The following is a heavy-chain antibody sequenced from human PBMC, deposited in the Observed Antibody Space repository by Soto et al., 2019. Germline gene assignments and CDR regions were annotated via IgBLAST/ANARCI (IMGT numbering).Heavy chain of an antibody. CDR3: ARSWGSSPYDY. CDR1: GGSFSGYY. D-gene: IGHD6-13*01. V-gene: IGHV4-34*01. J-gene: IGHJ4*02. CDR2: INHSGST. Sequence: LSLTCAVYGGSFSGYYWSWIRQPPGKGLEWIGEINHSGSTNYNPSLKSRVTISVDTSKNQFSLKLSSVTAADTAVYYCARSWGSSPYDYWGQGTLVTVSS.